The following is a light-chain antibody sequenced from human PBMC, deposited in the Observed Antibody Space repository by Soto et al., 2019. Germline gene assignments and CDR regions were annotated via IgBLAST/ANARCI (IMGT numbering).Light chain of an antibody. V-gene: IGKV3-20*01. CDR1: RSVTGDY. Sequence: PGERATLSCRASRSVTGDYVAWYQQTPGQAPRLLIYAAATRATGIPERFSGSGSGTDFTLTISRLEPEDFAVYCCQQYGSSPPTFGQGTRLESK. CDR2: AAA. CDR3: QQYGSSPPT. J-gene: IGKJ5*01.